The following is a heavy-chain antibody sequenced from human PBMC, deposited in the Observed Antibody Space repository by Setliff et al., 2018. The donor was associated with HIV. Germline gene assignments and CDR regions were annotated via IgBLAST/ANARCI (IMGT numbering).Heavy chain of an antibody. CDR1: GFTFNSYG. Sequence: GGSLRLSCAASGFTFNSYGMHWVRQAPGKGLEWVALISYDGTYKYYADSVKGRFTISRDNSKNTVYLQMNSLRVEDTAVYYCARELYREWDYWGQGTLVTVSS. V-gene: IGHV3-30*19. J-gene: IGHJ4*02. D-gene: IGHD3-16*02. CDR3: ARELYREWDY. CDR2: ISYDGTYK.